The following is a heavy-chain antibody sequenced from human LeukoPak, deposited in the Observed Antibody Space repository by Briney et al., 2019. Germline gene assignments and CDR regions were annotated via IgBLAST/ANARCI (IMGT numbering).Heavy chain of an antibody. V-gene: IGHV3-15*01. CDR1: GFTFSNAW. D-gene: IGHD6-13*01. CDR3: TTSLIAAAIDY. Sequence: PGGSLRLSCAASGFTFSNAWMSWVRQAPGKGLEWVGRIKSKTDGGTTGYAAPVKGRFTISRDDSKNTLYLQMNSLKTEDTAVYYCTTSLIAAAIDYWGQGTLVTVSS. CDR2: IKSKTDGGTT. J-gene: IGHJ4*02.